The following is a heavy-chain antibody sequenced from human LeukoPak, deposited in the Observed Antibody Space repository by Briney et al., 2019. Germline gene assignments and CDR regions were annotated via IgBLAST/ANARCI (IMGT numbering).Heavy chain of an antibody. J-gene: IGHJ4*02. CDR1: GFTFSSYA. V-gene: IGHV3-30-3*01. D-gene: IGHD3-22*01. CDR2: ISYDGSNK. Sequence: GGSLRLSCAASGFTFSSYAMHWVRQAPGKGLEWVAVISYDGSNKYYADSVKGRFTISRDNSKNTLYLQMNSLRAEDTAVYYCARDPLGGDSSGSAFDYWGQGTLVTVSS. CDR3: ARDPLGGDSSGSAFDY.